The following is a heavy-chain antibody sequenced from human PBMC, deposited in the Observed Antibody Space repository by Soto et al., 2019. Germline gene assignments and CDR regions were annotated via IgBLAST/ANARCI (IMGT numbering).Heavy chain of an antibody. V-gene: IGHV3-30*03. D-gene: IGHD3-3*01. J-gene: IGHJ4*02. CDR1: GFTFSSHG. CDR2: IPSDGSHQ. Sequence: QVHLVESGGGVVQPGRSLRLSCAASGFTFSSHGMHWIRQAPGKGLEWVAVIPSDGSHQYYADSVKGRFSISRDNSKNTLYLQMNSLRAEDTAVYYCAILRVLEWEVQESDYWGQGTLVSVSS. CDR3: AILRVLEWEVQESDY.